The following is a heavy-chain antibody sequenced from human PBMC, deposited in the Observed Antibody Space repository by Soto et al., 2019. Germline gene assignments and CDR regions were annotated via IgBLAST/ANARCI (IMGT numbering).Heavy chain of an antibody. Sequence: TLSLTCTVSGGSISSVGYYWSWIRQHPGKGLEWIGYIYYSGSTYYNPSLKSRVTISVDTSKNQFSLKLSSVTAADTAVYYCARDSSGWYEGGAFDIWGQGTMVTVSS. D-gene: IGHD6-19*01. J-gene: IGHJ3*02. CDR3: ARDSSGWYEGGAFDI. CDR1: GGSISSVGYY. CDR2: IYYSGST. V-gene: IGHV4-31*03.